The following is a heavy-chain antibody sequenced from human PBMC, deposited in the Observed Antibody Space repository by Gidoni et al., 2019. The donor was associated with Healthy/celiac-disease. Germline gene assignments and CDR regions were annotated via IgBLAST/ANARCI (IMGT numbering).Heavy chain of an antibody. Sequence: EVQLVESGGGLVHPGVSLRLSCAASGFTFSSYSMNWVPQAPGKGLEWVSYISSRSSTIYYAEYEKGRFTISRENAKNSLYLQMNSLRAEDTAVYYCARDHSWAPGAYYDYMDVWGKGTTVTVSS. CDR3: ARDHSWAPGAYYDYMDV. V-gene: IGHV3-48*01. J-gene: IGHJ6*03. D-gene: IGHD1-26*01. CDR2: ISSRSSTI. CDR1: GFTFSSYS.